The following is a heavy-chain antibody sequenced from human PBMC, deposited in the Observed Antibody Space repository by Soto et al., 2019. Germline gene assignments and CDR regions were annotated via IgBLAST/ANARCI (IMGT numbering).Heavy chain of an antibody. D-gene: IGHD1-26*01. CDR1: GGSISSYY. Sequence: PSETLSLTCTVSGGSISSYYWGWIRQPPGKGLEWIGSIYYSGSTYYNPSLKSRVTISVDTSKNQFSLKLSSVTAADTAVYYCARPAWATDNFRAFDIWGQGTMVTVSS. CDR2: IYYSGST. J-gene: IGHJ3*02. V-gene: IGHV4-39*01. CDR3: ARPAWATDNFRAFDI.